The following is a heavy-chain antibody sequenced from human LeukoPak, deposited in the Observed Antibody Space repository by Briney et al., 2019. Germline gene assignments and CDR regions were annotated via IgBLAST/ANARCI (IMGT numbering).Heavy chain of an antibody. CDR1: GYTFTSYG. CDR2: ISAYNGNT. Sequence: EASVTVSCKASGYTFTSYGISWVRQAPGQGLEWMGWISAYNGNTNYAQKLQGRVTMTTDSSTSTAYMELRSLRSDDTAVYYCARGFGELTTRYYYYGMDVWGQGTTVTVSS. D-gene: IGHD3-10*01. V-gene: IGHV1-18*01. CDR3: ARGFGELTTRYYYYGMDV. J-gene: IGHJ6*02.